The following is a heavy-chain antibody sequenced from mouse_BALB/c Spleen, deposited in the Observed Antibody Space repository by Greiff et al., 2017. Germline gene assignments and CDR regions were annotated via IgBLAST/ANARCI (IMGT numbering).Heavy chain of an antibody. CDR1: GYTFTDYY. V-gene: IGHV1-77*01. Sequence: QVQLKESGAELARPGASVKLSCKASGYTFTDYYINWVKQRTGQGLEWIGEIYPGSGNTYYNEKFKGKATLTADKSSSTAYMQLSSLTSEDSAVYFCARALPYYGNFEGIYYYAMDYWGQGTSVTVSS. J-gene: IGHJ4*01. CDR2: IYPGSGNT. CDR3: ARALPYYGNFEGIYYYAMDY. D-gene: IGHD2-10*01.